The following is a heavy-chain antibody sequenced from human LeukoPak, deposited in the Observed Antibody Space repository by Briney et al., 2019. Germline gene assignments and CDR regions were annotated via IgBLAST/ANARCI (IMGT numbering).Heavy chain of an antibody. CDR3: ARDRCSSTSCRGYMDV. CDR1: GGTFSSYA. CDR2: IIPIFGTA. Sequence: SVKVSCKASGGTFSSYAISWVRQAPGQGLEWMGGIIPIFGTANYAQKFQGRVTITTDESTSTAYMELSSLRSEDAAVYYCARDRCSSTSCRGYMDVWGKGTTVTVSS. V-gene: IGHV1-69*05. D-gene: IGHD2-2*01. J-gene: IGHJ6*03.